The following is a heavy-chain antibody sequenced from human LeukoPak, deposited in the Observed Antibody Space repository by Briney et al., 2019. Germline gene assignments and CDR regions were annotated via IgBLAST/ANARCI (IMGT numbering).Heavy chain of an antibody. D-gene: IGHD5-18*01. CDR1: GFTFSSYG. J-gene: IGHJ4*02. CDR3: ARDGAAMGNFDY. V-gene: IGHV3-33*01. CDR2: IWYDGSNK. Sequence: PGRSLRLSCAASGFTFSSYGMHRVRQAPGKGLEWVAVIWYDGSNKYYADSVKGRFTISRDNSKNTPYLQMNSLRAEDTAVYYCARDGAAMGNFDYWGQGTLVTVSS.